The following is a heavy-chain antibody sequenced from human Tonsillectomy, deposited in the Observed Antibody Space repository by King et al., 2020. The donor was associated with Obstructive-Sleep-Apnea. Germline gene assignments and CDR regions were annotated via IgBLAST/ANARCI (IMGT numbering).Heavy chain of an antibody. CDR3: ARVSWVVAHFLYYFDY. CDR2: IYYSGST. V-gene: IGHV4-39*07. D-gene: IGHD2-15*01. Sequence: LQLQESGPGLVKPSETLSLTCTVSGGSISSSSYYWGWIRQPPGKGLEWIGSIYYSGSTYYNPSLKSRVTISVDTSKNQFSLKLSSVTAADTAVYYCARVSWVVAHFLYYFDYWGQGTLVTVSS. J-gene: IGHJ4*02. CDR1: GGSISSSSYY.